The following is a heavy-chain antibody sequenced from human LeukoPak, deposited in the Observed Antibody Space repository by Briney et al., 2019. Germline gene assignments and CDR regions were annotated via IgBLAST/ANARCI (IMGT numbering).Heavy chain of an antibody. J-gene: IGHJ5*02. CDR3: ARAPPRGYCSSTSCSQRGYNWFDP. Sequence: SETLSLTCAVYGGSFSGYYWSWIRQPPGKGLEWIGEINHSGSTNYNPPLKSRVTISVDTSKNQFSLKLSSVTAADTAVYYCARAPPRGYCSSTSCSQRGYNWFDPWGQGTLVTVSS. CDR1: GGSFSGYY. V-gene: IGHV4-34*01. D-gene: IGHD2-2*01. CDR2: INHSGST.